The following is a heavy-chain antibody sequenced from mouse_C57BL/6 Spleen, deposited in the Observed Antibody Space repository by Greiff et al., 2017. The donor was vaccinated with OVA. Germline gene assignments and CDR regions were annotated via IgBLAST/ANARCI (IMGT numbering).Heavy chain of an antibody. V-gene: IGHV5-9*01. D-gene: IGHD2-1*01. CDR1: GFTFSSYT. Sequence: EVQRVESGGGLVKPGGSLKLSCAASGFTFSSYTMSWVRQTPEKRLEWVATISGGGGNTYYPDSVKGRFTISRDNAKNTLYLQMSSLRSEDTALYYCARPIYYGNYGYAMDYWGQGTSVTVSS. J-gene: IGHJ4*01. CDR3: ARPIYYGNYGYAMDY. CDR2: ISGGGGNT.